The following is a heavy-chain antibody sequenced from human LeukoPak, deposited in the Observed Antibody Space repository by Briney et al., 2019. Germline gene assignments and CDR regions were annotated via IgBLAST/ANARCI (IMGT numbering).Heavy chain of an antibody. Sequence: GGSLRLSCAASGFNFDDYGISWVRQAPGKGLEWVSGINWNGGSTAYADSVKGRFTVSRDNAKNSLYLQMNSLRAEDTALYYCARGDYGDPFDHWGQGTLVTVSS. CDR1: GFNFDDYG. CDR2: INWNGGST. CDR3: ARGDYGDPFDH. J-gene: IGHJ4*02. V-gene: IGHV3-20*04. D-gene: IGHD4-17*01.